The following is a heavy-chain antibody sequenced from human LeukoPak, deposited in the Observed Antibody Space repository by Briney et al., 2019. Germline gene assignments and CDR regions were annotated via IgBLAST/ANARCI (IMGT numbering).Heavy chain of an antibody. CDR1: GFTFSDYI. Sequence: GGSLRLSCTASGFTFSDYIVNWVRQAPGKGLEGVSCIPGISDIYYADSVKGRFTISRDNAKNSVYLQMNSLRAEDTGIYYCARAIRLWGQGTLVTVSS. CDR2: IPGISDI. D-gene: IGHD1-1*01. CDR3: ARAIRL. J-gene: IGHJ4*02. V-gene: IGHV3-69-1*02.